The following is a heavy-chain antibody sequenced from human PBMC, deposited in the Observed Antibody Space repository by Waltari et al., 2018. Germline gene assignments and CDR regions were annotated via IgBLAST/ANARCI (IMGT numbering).Heavy chain of an antibody. V-gene: IGHV1-2*02. Sequence: QVQLVQSGAEVKEPGASVTVSCKTSRYTFTAYYLHWVRQAPGQGLEWMAWINANTGDSKSAQTFQGRVTVTRDTSITTAYLELSGLRSDDTALYYCARETLPGNKIIDYWGQGTLVTVSS. CDR2: INANTGDS. CDR1: RYTFTAYY. J-gene: IGHJ4*02. D-gene: IGHD1-1*01. CDR3: ARETLPGNKIIDY.